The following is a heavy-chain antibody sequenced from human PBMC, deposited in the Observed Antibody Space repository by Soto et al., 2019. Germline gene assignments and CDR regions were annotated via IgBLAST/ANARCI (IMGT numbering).Heavy chain of an antibody. J-gene: IGHJ6*02. D-gene: IGHD6-13*01. CDR3: ARVEQQLVYYYYGMDV. V-gene: IGHV4-39*01. CDR2: IYYSGST. Sequence: SETLSLTCTVSGGSISSSSYYWGWIRQPPGKGLEWIGSIYYSGSTYYNPSLKSRVTISVGTSKNQFSLKLSSVTAADTAVYYCARVEQQLVYYYYGMDVWGQGTTVTVSS. CDR1: GGSISSSSYY.